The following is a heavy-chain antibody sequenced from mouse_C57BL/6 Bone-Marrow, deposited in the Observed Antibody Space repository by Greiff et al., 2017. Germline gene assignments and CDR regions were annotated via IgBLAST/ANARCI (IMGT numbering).Heavy chain of an antibody. CDR1: GFTFSSYA. D-gene: IGHD2-1*01. V-gene: IGHV5-4*01. CDR2: ISDGGSYT. CDR3: ARYPIYYGINFDY. J-gene: IGHJ2*01. Sequence: EVQGVESGGGLVKPGGSLKLSCAASGFTFSSYAMSWVRQTPEKRLEWVATISDGGSYTYYPDNVKGRFTISRDNAKNNLYLQLSQLKSEDTAMYYCARYPIYYGINFDYWGQGTTLTVSS.